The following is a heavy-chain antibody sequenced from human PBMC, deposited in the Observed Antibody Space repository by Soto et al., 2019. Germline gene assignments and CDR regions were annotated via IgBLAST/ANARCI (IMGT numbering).Heavy chain of an antibody. J-gene: IGHJ4*02. D-gene: IGHD3-9*01. CDR1: GFTFTSSA. Sequence: ASVKVSCKASGFTFTSSAMQWVRQARGQRLEWIGWIVVGSGNTNYAQKFQERVTITRDMSTSTAYMELSSLRSEDTAVYYCAAKKNYDILTGYYTLDYWGQGTLVTVSS. V-gene: IGHV1-58*02. CDR3: AAKKNYDILTGYYTLDY. CDR2: IVVGSGNT.